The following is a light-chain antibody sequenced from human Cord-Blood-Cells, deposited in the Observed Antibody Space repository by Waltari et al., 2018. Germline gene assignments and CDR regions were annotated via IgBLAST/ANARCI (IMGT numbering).Light chain of an antibody. CDR3: QQYNSYLLT. CDR2: KAS. V-gene: IGKV1-5*03. Sequence: DIQMTQSPSTLSASVGDRVTITCRASQSISSWLAWYQQKPGKAPKLLIYKASSLESGVPARFSGSGSGTEFTLTISSLQPDDFATYYCQQYNSYLLTFGGGTKVEIK. CDR1: QSISSW. J-gene: IGKJ4*01.